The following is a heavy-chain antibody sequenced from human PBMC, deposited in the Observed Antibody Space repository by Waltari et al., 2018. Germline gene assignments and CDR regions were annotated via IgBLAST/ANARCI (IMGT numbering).Heavy chain of an antibody. CDR3: ARDEIAVAGTGDY. V-gene: IGHV1-69*08. CDR2: IIPSLGIA. CDR1: GGTFSSYT. J-gene: IGHJ4*02. Sequence: QVQLVQSGAEVKKPGSSVKVSCKASGGTFSSYTISWVRQAPGQGLEWMGRIIPSLGIANYAQKFQGRVTITADKSTSTAYMELSSLRSEDTAVYYCARDEIAVAGTGDYWGQGTLVTVSS. D-gene: IGHD6-19*01.